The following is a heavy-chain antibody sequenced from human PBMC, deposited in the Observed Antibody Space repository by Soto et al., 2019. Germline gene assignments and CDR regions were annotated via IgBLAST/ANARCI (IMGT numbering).Heavy chain of an antibody. CDR2: FFIGGNT. D-gene: IGHD3-10*01. J-gene: IGHJ4*02. V-gene: IGHV4-39*01. Sequence: SETLSLTCTVSGASIRSSTYYWGWMRQAPGKGLEWIASFFIGGNTYYNPSLKSRVTISVDTSKNQFSLKLTAVTAADTAVCFCARRHGVDIDAYYWGRGILVTVSS. CDR1: GASIRSSTYY. CDR3: ARRHGVDIDAYY.